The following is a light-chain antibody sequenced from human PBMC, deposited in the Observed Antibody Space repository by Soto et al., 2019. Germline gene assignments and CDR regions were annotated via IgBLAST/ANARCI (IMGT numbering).Light chain of an antibody. Sequence: QSVLTQPPLVSAAPGQEVTISCSGSSSNIGKSYVSWYRQIPGTAPKLLIYDNDKRPSGIPDRFSGSKSGTSATLGITGLQTGDEAAYYCGPWDSSLSAWVFGGGTKLTVL. CDR3: GPWDSSLSAWV. CDR1: SSNIGKSY. V-gene: IGLV1-51*01. J-gene: IGLJ3*02. CDR2: DND.